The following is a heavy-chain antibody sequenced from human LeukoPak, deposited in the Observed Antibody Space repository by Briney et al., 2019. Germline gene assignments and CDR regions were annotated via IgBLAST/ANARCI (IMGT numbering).Heavy chain of an antibody. Sequence: SETLSPTCAVSADSFSSHYWTWIRQPPGKGLEWIGYISCIGSTNYNPSLKSRVTISIDTSKNQFSLKLSSVTAADTAVYYCARDLVTVTKGFDIWGQGTMVSVSS. CDR2: ISCIGST. J-gene: IGHJ3*02. D-gene: IGHD4-17*01. CDR1: ADSFSSHY. V-gene: IGHV4-59*11. CDR3: ARDLVTVTKGFDI.